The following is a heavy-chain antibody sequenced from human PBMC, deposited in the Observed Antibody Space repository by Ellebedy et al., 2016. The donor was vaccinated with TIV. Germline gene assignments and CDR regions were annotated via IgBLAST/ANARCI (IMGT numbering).Heavy chain of an antibody. V-gene: IGHV5-51*01. CDR1: GYRFTDYW. CDR3: VRTDLPYSGRYSNWFDP. J-gene: IGHJ5*02. D-gene: IGHD1-26*01. Sequence: GESLKISCKGSGYRFTDYWIGWVRQMPGKGLEWMGIIYPGDSDTRYSPPFQGQVTISADKSISPAYRQLSSLKASDTAMYYCVRTDLPYSGRYSNWFDPWGQGTLVTVSS. CDR2: IYPGDSDT.